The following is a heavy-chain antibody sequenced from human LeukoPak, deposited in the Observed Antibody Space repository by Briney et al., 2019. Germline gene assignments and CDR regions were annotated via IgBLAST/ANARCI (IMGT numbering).Heavy chain of an antibody. CDR2: ISGSGGST. V-gene: IGHV3-23*01. CDR3: AKALWFGEYGFDY. D-gene: IGHD3-10*01. J-gene: IGHJ4*02. CDR1: GFTFSSYA. Sequence: GGSLRPSCAASGFTFSSYAMSWVRQAPGKGLEWVSAISGSGGSTYYADSVKGRFTISRDNSKNTLYLQMNSLRAEDTAVYYCAKALWFGEYGFDYWGQGTLVTVSS.